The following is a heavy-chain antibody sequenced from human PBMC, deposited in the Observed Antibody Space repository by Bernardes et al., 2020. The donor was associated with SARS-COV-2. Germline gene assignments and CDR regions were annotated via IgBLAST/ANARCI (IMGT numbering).Heavy chain of an antibody. CDR1: GFTFGDYA. V-gene: IGHV3-49*04. CDR3: IPGPGIAAAGIEY. D-gene: IGHD6-13*01. CDR2: IRSKAYGGTT. Sequence: GGSLRLSCTASGFTFGDYAMSWVRQAPGKGLEWVGFIRSKAYGGTTEYAASVKGRFTISRDDSKSIAYLQMNSLKTEDTAVYYCIPGPGIAAAGIEYWGQGTLVTVSS. J-gene: IGHJ4*02.